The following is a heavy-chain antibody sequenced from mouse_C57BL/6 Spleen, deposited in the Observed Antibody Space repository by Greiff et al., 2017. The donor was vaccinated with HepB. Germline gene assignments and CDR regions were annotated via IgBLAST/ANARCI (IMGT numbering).Heavy chain of an antibody. Sequence: VKLMESGPGLVQPSQSLSITCTVSGFSLTSYGVHWVRQSPGKGLEWLGVIWSGGSTVYNAAFISRLSISKDNSKSQVFFKMNSLQADDTAIYYCAAHYYGSSYYAMDYWGQGTSVTVSS. D-gene: IGHD1-1*01. CDR3: AAHYYGSSYYAMDY. CDR1: GFSLTSYG. V-gene: IGHV2-2*01. J-gene: IGHJ4*01. CDR2: IWSGGST.